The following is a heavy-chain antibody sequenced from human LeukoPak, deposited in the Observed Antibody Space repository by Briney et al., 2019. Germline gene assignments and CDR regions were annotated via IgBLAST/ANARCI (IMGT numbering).Heavy chain of an antibody. CDR1: GFTFDDYG. CDR3: ARVPSNYRLYYYMDV. Sequence: GGSLRLSCAASGFTFDDYGMSWVRQAPGKGLEWVSGINWNGGSTGYADSVKGRFTISRDNAKNSLYLQMNSLRAEDTALYYCARVPSNYRLYYYMDVWGKGTTVTVSS. V-gene: IGHV3-20*04. J-gene: IGHJ6*03. CDR2: INWNGGST. D-gene: IGHD4-11*01.